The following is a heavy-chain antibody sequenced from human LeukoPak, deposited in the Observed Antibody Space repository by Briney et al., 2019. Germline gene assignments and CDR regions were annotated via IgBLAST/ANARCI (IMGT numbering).Heavy chain of an antibody. D-gene: IGHD3-3*01. CDR3: AKDPYYDFWSGPRLSAFDI. J-gene: IGHJ3*02. V-gene: IGHV3-23*01. Sequence: GGSLRLSCAASGFTFSSYAMSWVRQAPGKGLEWVSAISGSGGSTYYADSVKGRFTISRDNSKNTLYLQMNSLRAEDTAVYYCAKDPYYDFWSGPRLSAFDIWGQGTMVTVSS. CDR2: ISGSGGST. CDR1: GFTFSSYA.